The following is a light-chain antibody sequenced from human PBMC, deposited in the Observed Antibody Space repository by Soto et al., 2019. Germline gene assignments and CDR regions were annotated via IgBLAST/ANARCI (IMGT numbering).Light chain of an antibody. CDR2: EVS. V-gene: IGLV2-8*01. J-gene: IGLJ2*01. Sequence: QSALTQPPSASGSPGQSVTISCTGTSSDIGDYNYVSWYQQYPGKAPKLIIHEVSERPSGVPDRFSGSKSGNTAYLTVSGLRTEDEADYYCCSYAGRNTLLFGGGTKLTVL. CDR3: CSYAGRNTLL. CDR1: SSDIGDYNY.